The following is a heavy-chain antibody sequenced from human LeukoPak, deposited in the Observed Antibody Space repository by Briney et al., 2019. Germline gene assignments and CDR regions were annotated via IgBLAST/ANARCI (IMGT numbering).Heavy chain of an antibody. D-gene: IGHD4-17*01. CDR1: GYTFTSYG. V-gene: IGHV1-18*01. CDR3: ARDVYGDYSPRGDAFDI. Sequence: ASVKVSCKASGYTFTSYGISWVRQAPGQGLEWMGWISAYNGNTNYAQKLQGRVTITADKSTSTAYMELSSLRSEDTAVYYCARDVYGDYSPRGDAFDIWGQGTMVTVSS. CDR2: ISAYNGNT. J-gene: IGHJ3*02.